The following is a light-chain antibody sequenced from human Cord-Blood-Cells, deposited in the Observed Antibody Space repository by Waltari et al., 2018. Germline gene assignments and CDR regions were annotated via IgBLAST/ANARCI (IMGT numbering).Light chain of an antibody. CDR2: AAS. Sequence: DIQMTQSPSSLSASVGDRVTIPCRASQSISSYLNWYQQKPGKAPKLLISAASSLQSGVPSRFSGSGSGTDFTLPNSSLQPEDFAPYYCQHSYSTPVTFGPGTKVDIQ. CDR3: QHSYSTPVT. CDR1: QSISSY. V-gene: IGKV1-39*01. J-gene: IGKJ3*01.